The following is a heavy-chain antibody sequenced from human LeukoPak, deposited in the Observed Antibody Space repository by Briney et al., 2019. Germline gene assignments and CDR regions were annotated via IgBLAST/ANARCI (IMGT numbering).Heavy chain of an antibody. CDR2: ISGSGGST. CDR3: LGHCSGGNCYSGGY. CDR1: GFTFSSYA. D-gene: IGHD2-15*01. V-gene: IGHV3-23*01. J-gene: IGHJ4*02. Sequence: TGGSLRLSCAASGFTFSSYAMSWVRQAPGKGLEWVSAISGSGGSTYYADSVKGRFTISRDNSKNTQSLQMNSLRAEDTAVYYCLGHCSGGNCYSGGYWGQGTLVTVSS.